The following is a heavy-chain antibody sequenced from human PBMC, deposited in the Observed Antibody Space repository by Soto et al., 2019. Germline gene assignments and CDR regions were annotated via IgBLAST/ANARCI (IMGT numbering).Heavy chain of an antibody. CDR1: GFTFSGSA. V-gene: IGHV3-73*01. Sequence: GGSLRLSCAASGFTFSGSAMHWVRQASGKGLEWVGRIRSKANSYATAYAASVKGRFTISRDDSKNTAYLQMNSLKTEDTAVYYCTRRDAAATPYYYYGMDVWGQGTTVTVSS. CDR3: TRRDAAATPYYYYGMDV. J-gene: IGHJ6*02. CDR2: IRSKANSYAT. D-gene: IGHD6-13*01.